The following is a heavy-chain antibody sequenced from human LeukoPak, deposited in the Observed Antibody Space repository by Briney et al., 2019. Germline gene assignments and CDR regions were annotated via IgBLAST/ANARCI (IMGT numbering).Heavy chain of an antibody. D-gene: IGHD3-3*01. CDR2: ISSSSSYI. J-gene: IGHJ4*02. V-gene: IGHV3-21*01. Sequence: KTGGSLRRSCAASGFTFSSYSVNWVRQAPGKGLEWVSSISSSSSYIYYADSVKGRFTISRDNAKNSLYRQMNSLRAEDTAVYYCARDLGQGITIFGVVTLTFDYWGQGTLVTVSS. CDR1: GFTFSSYS. CDR3: ARDLGQGITIFGVVTLTFDY.